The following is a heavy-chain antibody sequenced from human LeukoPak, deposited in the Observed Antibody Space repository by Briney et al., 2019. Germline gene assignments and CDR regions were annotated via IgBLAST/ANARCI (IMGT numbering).Heavy chain of an antibody. J-gene: IGHJ4*02. D-gene: IGHD5-24*01. CDR3: ARHGPRRDGYNYDY. V-gene: IGHV4-59*08. CDR1: GASIRSYY. Sequence: PSETLSLTCTVSGASIRSYYWSWIRQPPGKGLECIGYIYYTGSTNYNYNPSLKSRVTISVDTSKNQFSLKLSSVTAADTAVYYCARHGPRRDGYNYDYWGPGALVTVSS. CDR2: IYYTGSTNY.